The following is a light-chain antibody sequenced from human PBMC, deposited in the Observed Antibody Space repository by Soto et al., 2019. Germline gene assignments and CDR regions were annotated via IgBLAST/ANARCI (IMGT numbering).Light chain of an antibody. J-gene: IGKJ5*01. CDR1: QSISTC. CDR2: AAS. Sequence: DIQMTQSPSSLSASVGDRVTITCRASQSISTCLSWYQQKPGKAPNLLISAASNLEIEVPSRFSGSGSGTDFTLTITSLQPEDFATYYCQQSFNTPITFGQGTRLEIQ. CDR3: QQSFNTPIT. V-gene: IGKV1-39*01.